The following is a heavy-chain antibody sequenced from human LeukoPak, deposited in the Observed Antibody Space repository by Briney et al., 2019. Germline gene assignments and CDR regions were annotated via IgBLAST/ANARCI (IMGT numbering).Heavy chain of an antibody. CDR3: TRGMRTTNYYYMDV. CDR2: INTDGSST. D-gene: IGHD1/OR15-1a*01. J-gene: IGHJ6*03. V-gene: IGHV3-74*01. Sequence: PGGSLRLSCAASGFIFSSYAMSWVRQAPGKGLVWVSRINTDGSSTIYADSVKGRFTISRDNAKNTLYLQMNSLRAEDTAVYYCTRGMRTTNYYYMDVWGKGTTITVSS. CDR1: GFIFSSYA.